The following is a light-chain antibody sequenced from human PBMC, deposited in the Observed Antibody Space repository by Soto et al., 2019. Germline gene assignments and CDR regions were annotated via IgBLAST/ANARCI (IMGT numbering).Light chain of an antibody. J-gene: IGLJ2*01. CDR2: LNSDGSH. Sequence: QLVLTQSPSASASLGASVKLTCTLSSGHSTYAIAWHQQQPEKGPRFLMKLNSDGSHNRGDGIPDRFSGSSSGAERYLSISGLQSEDEAEYYCQTWGTDIVILGGGTKLTVL. CDR1: SGHSTYA. CDR3: QTWGTDIVI. V-gene: IGLV4-69*01.